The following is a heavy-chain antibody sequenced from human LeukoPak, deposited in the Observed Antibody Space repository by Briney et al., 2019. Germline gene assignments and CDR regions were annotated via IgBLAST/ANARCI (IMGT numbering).Heavy chain of an antibody. CDR2: ISSRSSYI. J-gene: IGHJ5*02. Sequence: PGGSLRLSCAASGFTFSSYSMNWVRQAPGKGLEGVSSISSRSSYIYYADSVKGRFTISRDNAKNSLYLQMNSLRAEDTAVYYCARDGSMVRGPGNWFDPWGQGTLVTVSS. CDR3: ARDGSMVRGPGNWFDP. D-gene: IGHD3-10*01. V-gene: IGHV3-21*01. CDR1: GFTFSSYS.